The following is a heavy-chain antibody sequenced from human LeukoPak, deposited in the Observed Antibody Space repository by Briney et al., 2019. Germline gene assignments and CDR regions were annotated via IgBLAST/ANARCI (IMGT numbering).Heavy chain of an antibody. Sequence: SETLSLTCTVSGGSISSYYWSWIRQPPGKGLEWIGYIYYSGSTNYNPSLKSRVTISVDTSKNQFSLKLSSVTAADTAVYYCARMSFSGNYPDAFDIWGQGTMVTVSS. CDR2: IYYSGST. D-gene: IGHD1-26*01. V-gene: IGHV4-59*01. CDR1: GGSISSYY. CDR3: ARMSFSGNYPDAFDI. J-gene: IGHJ3*02.